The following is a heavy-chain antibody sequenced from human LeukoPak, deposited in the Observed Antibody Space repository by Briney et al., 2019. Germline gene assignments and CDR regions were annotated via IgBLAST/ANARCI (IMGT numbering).Heavy chain of an antibody. CDR2: ISGSGGST. CDR3: AKDQGPSDAFDI. J-gene: IGHJ3*02. V-gene: IGHV3-23*01. Sequence: GGSLTLSCAASGFTFSSYAMSWVRQAPGKGLEWVSAISGSGGSTYYADSVKGPFTISRDNSKNTLYLQMNSLRAEDKAVYYCAKDQGPSDAFDIWGQGTMVTVSS. CDR1: GFTFSSYA.